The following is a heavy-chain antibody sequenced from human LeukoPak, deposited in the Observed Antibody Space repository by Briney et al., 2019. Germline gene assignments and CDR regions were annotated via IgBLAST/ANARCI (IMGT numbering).Heavy chain of an antibody. V-gene: IGHV3-21*01. J-gene: IGHJ4*02. D-gene: IGHD2-15*01. CDR2: ISSSSSYI. Sequence: GGSLRLSCAASGFTFSSYSMNWVRQAPGKGLEWVSSISSSSSYIYYADSVKGRFTISRDNAKNSLYLQMNSLRAEDTAVYYCARSVVAATPAGDYWGQGTLVTVSS. CDR3: ARSVVAATPAGDY. CDR1: GFTFSSYS.